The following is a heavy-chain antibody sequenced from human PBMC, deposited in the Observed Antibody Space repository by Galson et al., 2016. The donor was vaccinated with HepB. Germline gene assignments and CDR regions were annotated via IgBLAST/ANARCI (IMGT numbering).Heavy chain of an antibody. CDR2: IYYSGYS. D-gene: IGHD2-15*01. CDR1: VGSVSGNY. V-gene: IGHV4-59*08. J-gene: IGHJ4*02. Sequence: TLSLTCSVSVGSVSGNYWSWIRHRPGKGLEWIGCIYYSGYSNSSPSLRSRVTMSVDPSKNQFSLRLSSVAAADTAMYYCAKHIDVVPTGRSFEYWGQGALVTVSS. CDR3: AKHIDVVPTGRSFEY.